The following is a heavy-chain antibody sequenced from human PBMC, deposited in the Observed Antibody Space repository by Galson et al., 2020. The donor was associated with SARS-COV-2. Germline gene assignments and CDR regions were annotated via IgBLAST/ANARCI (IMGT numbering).Heavy chain of an antibody. Sequence: VSVKVSCQTSGYTFSSYGITWVRQAPGQGLELMGWISAYRGNTNYAQKFQGRVSMTMDTSTNTAYMELRGLRSDDTAIYYCARGQTVYCSSTSCYNYFDSWGQGTLVTVSS. D-gene: IGHD2-2*02. J-gene: IGHJ4*02. V-gene: IGHV1-18*04. CDR2: ISAYRGNT. CDR3: ARGQTVYCSSTSCYNYFDS. CDR1: GYTFSSYG.